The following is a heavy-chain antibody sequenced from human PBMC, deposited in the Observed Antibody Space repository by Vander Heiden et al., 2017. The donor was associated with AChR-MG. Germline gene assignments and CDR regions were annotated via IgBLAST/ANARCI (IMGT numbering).Heavy chain of an antibody. CDR2: ISGTGSTT. V-gene: IGHV3-23*01. CDR1: GFAFKNYA. Sequence: EVQLLESGGGLVKPWGSLRLSCAASGFAFKNYAMSWVHQAPGEGLEWVSAISGTGSTTYYGDSVKGRFTISRDNSKNTLYLQMYGLRVEDTAIYYCAKGPHTSGFWYSDIWGRGTLVTVSS. J-gene: IGHJ2*01. D-gene: IGHD3-22*01. CDR3: AKGPHTSGFWYSDI.